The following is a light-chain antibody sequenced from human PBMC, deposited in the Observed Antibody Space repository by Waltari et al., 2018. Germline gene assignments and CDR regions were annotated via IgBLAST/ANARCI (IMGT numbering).Light chain of an antibody. Sequence: QSALTQPASVSGSPRQSIPISCTGSSRDFGTYNLFSWYQQYPGKAPKLMIYEVNKRPSVISNRFSGSKSGNTASLRISGLQAGDEADYYCCSYAGDSIWVFGGGTKLTVL. J-gene: IGLJ3*02. V-gene: IGLV2-23*02. CDR3: CSYAGDSIWV. CDR1: SRDFGTYNL. CDR2: EVN.